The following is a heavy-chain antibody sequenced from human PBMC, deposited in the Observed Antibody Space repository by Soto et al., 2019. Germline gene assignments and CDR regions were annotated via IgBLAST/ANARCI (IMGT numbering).Heavy chain of an antibody. J-gene: IGHJ6*02. CDR1: GGSISSYY. CDR3: ARDWYKPVDTAMVTHYYYYGMDV. V-gene: IGHV4-59*01. CDR2: IYYSGGT. Sequence: SETLSLTCTVSGGSISSYYWSWIRQPPGKGLEWIGYIYYSGGTNYNPSLKSRVTISVDTSKNQFSLKLSSVTAADTAVYYCARDWYKPVDTAMVTHYYYYGMDVWGQGTTVT. D-gene: IGHD5-18*01.